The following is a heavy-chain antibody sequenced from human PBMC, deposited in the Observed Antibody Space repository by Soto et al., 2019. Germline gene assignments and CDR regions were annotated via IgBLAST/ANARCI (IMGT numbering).Heavy chain of an antibody. D-gene: IGHD6-6*01. J-gene: IGHJ3*02. CDR3: AREYSSSFWGAFDI. V-gene: IGHV1-69*06. CDR1: GGTLSSYA. CDR2: IIPIFGTA. Sequence: SVKVSCKASGGTLSSYAISWVRQAPGQGLEWMGGIIPIFGTANYAQKFQGRVTITADKSTSTAYMELSSLRSEDTAVYYCAREYSSSFWGAFDIWGQGTMVTVSS.